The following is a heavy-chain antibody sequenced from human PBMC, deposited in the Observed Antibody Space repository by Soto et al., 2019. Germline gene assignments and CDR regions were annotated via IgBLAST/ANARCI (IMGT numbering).Heavy chain of an antibody. Sequence: ASETLSLTCAVSSGSISSNKWWTWVRQPPGKGLEWIAEIYHNGNINYNPSLKSRVTISVDKSKNQFSLRLSSVTAADTAVYYCASKVNAFISSWGQGILVTVSS. CDR2: IYHNGNI. J-gene: IGHJ5*02. CDR3: ASKVNAFISS. V-gene: IGHV4-4*02. CDR1: SGSISSNKW. D-gene: IGHD3-3*02.